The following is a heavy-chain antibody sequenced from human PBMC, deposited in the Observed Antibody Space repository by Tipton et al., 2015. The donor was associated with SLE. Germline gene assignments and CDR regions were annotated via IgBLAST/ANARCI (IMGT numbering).Heavy chain of an antibody. CDR2: IYTSGST. V-gene: IGHV4-61*09. J-gene: IGHJ3*02. CDR1: GGSISSGSYY. CDR3: ARSIVGATYAFDI. Sequence: TLSLTCTVSGGSISSGSYYWSWIRQPAGKGLEWIGHIYTSGSTNYNPSLKSRVTISVDTSKNQFSLKLSSVTAADTAVYYCARSIVGATYAFDIWGQGTMVTVSS. D-gene: IGHD1-26*01.